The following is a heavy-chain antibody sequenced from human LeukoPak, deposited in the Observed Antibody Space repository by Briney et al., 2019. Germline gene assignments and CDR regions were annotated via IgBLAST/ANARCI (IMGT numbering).Heavy chain of an antibody. D-gene: IGHD3-10*01. CDR1: GYMFTNYW. J-gene: IGHJ4*02. V-gene: IGHV5-51*01. Sequence: GESLKISCKGSGYMFTNYWIGGVRQMHGRGLEWMGIIYPGDSDIRYSPSFQGQVTISADKSLSTAYLQWGSLKASDTAMYYCVTGGSGSYYNPFDYWGQGTLVTVSS. CDR3: VTGGSGSYYNPFDY. CDR2: IYPGDSDI.